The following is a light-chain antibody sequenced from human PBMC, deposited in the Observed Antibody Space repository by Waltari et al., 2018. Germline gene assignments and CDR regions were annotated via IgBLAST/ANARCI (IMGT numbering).Light chain of an antibody. CDR1: SNDVGGYNS. CDR3: SSQSSNDVVL. Sequence: QSALTQPASVSGSPGQSVTIFCAGTSNDVGGYNSVSWYQEYPGPAPRVIIYDVSDRPSGVSDRFSGSKSGNTASLTISGLQAEDEADYYCSSQSSNDVVLFGGGTKLTVL. CDR2: DVS. J-gene: IGLJ2*01. V-gene: IGLV2-14*01.